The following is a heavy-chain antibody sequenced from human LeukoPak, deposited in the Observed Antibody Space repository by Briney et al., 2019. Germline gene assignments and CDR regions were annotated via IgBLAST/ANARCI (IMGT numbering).Heavy chain of an antibody. V-gene: IGHV4-39*01. Sequence: SETLSLTCTVSGASISSSDSYWSWIRQPPGQGLEWIGSIYRSGSTSYNPSLKSRVTVSEDTSKNHFSLKLSSVTAADTAVYYCARHVQDLGIKVWGQGTTVTVSS. CDR2: IYRSGST. CDR3: ARHVQDLGIKV. J-gene: IGHJ6*02. CDR1: GASISSSDSY.